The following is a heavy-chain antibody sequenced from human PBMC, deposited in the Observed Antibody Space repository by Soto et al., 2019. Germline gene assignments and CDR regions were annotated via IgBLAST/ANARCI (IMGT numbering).Heavy chain of an antibody. J-gene: IGHJ6*02. V-gene: IGHV1-69*13. CDR1: GGTFSSYA. D-gene: IGHD2-2*01. CDR3: ARAGHCISTSCYGYYYYGMDV. Sequence: SVKVSCKASGGTFSSYAISWVRQAPGQGLEWMGGIIPIFGTANYAQKFQGRVTITADESTSTAYMELSSLRSEDTAVYYCARAGHCISTSCYGYYYYGMDVWGQGTTVTVSS. CDR2: IIPIFGTA.